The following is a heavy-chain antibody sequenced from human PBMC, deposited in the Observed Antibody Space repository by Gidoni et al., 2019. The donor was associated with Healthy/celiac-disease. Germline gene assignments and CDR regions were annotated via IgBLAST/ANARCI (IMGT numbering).Heavy chain of an antibody. CDR3: ARDRLGYYDSSGWGKVGFYYYYYGMDV. J-gene: IGHJ6*02. CDR2: TYYRSKWYN. V-gene: IGHV6-1*01. Sequence: QVQLQQSGPGLVKPSQTLSLTCAISGDSVSSNSAAWNWLRQSPSRGLEWLGRTYYRSKWYNDYAVSVKSRITINPDTSKNQFSLQLNSVTPEDTAVYYCARDRLGYYDSSGWGKVGFYYYYYGMDVWGQGTTVTVSS. D-gene: IGHD3-22*01. CDR1: GDSVSSNSAA.